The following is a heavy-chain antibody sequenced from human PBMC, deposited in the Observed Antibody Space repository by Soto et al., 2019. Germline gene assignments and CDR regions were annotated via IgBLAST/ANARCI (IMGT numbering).Heavy chain of an antibody. Sequence: RLSCAASGFTFSSYWMSWVRQAPGKGLEWVANIKQDGSEKYYVDSVKGRFTISRDNAKNSLYLQMNSLRAEDTAVYYCARGKGSSWYYFDYWGQGTLVTVSS. CDR3: ARGKGSSWYYFDY. D-gene: IGHD6-13*01. CDR1: GFTFSSYW. V-gene: IGHV3-7*01. CDR2: IKQDGSEK. J-gene: IGHJ4*02.